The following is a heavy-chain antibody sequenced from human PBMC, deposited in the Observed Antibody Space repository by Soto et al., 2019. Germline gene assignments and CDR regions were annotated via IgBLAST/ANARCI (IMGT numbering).Heavy chain of an antibody. J-gene: IGHJ4*02. Sequence: QVQLVQSGAEVKKPGASVRVSCKASGYTFTSYFIYWVRLAPRQGLEWMGFINPTGGATRYAQKFQGRVTLTRDTSTSTVYMELSSLRSEDTAVYYCARDSPVSHFFDYWGQGTLVTVSS. CDR3: ARDSPVSHFFDY. V-gene: IGHV1-46*03. CDR2: INPTGGAT. CDR1: GYTFTSYF. D-gene: IGHD4-4*01.